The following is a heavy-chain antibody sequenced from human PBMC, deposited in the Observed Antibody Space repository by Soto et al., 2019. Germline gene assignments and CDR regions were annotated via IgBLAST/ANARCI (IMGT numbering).Heavy chain of an antibody. V-gene: IGHV6-1*01. J-gene: IGHJ3*02. CDR2: TYYRSKWYN. Sequence: KQSQTLSLTCAISGDSVSSNSAAWNWIRQSPSRGLEWLGRTYYRSKWYNDYVGFVQSRITINPDTSKNQFSLQLNSVTPEDTAVYYCTRATWKDYAFDIWGQGTMVTVSS. CDR3: TRATWKDYAFDI. D-gene: IGHD1-1*01. CDR1: GDSVSSNSAA.